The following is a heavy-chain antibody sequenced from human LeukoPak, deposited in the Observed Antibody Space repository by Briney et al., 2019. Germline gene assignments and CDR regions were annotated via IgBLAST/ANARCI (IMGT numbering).Heavy chain of an antibody. V-gene: IGHV3-23*01. Sequence: GSLRLSCAASGFTFGSYAMSWVRQAPGKGLEWVSAISGSGSTTYYADSVKGRFTISRDNAKNSLYLQMNSLRAEDTAVYYCARDPPIYQGISSYYYGMDVWGQGTTVTVSS. CDR2: ISGSGSTT. D-gene: IGHD3-3*02. CDR1: GFTFGSYA. J-gene: IGHJ6*02. CDR3: ARDPPIYQGISSYYYGMDV.